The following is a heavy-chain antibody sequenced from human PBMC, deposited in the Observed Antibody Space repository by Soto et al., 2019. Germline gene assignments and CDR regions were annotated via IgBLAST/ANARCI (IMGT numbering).Heavy chain of an antibody. D-gene: IGHD2-2*03. CDR3: ARWIHVGTRNFGS. CDR2: TYYLSRWYH. J-gene: IGHJ4*02. V-gene: IGHV6-1*01. Sequence: SQTLSLTCAISGDSISGNSAAWNWVRQSPSRGLEWLGRTYYLSRWYHEYAVSVKSRLTINPDTSKNQFSLQLSSVTPEDTAVYYFARWIHVGTRNFGSCGPGTLVTVSS. CDR1: GDSISGNSAA.